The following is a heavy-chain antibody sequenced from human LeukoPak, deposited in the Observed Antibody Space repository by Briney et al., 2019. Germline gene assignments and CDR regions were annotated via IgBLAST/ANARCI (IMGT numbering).Heavy chain of an antibody. D-gene: IGHD3-3*02. CDR1: GFSLSTYGVG. J-gene: IGHJ5*02. Sequence: SGSTLVNPTQTLTLTCTFSGFSLSTYGVGVGWIRQPPGKALEWLAIIYWDDDKRYSPSLKSRLTITKDTSKNQVVLRMTNMDPVDTATYYCAHKTGYSISWYWFDPWGQGTLVTVSS. V-gene: IGHV2-5*02. CDR2: IYWDDDK. CDR3: AHKTGYSISWYWFDP.